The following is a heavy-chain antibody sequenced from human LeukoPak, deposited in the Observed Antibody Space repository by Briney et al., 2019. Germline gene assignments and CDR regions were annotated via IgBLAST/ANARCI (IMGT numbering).Heavy chain of an antibody. CDR1: SYSINSGYY. CDR3: AREGDYYDSSGYID. CDR2: IYRSGST. J-gene: IGHJ4*02. D-gene: IGHD3-22*01. V-gene: IGHV4-38-2*02. Sequence: PSETLSLTCTVSSYSINSGYYWGWIRQPPGKGLEWIGNIYRSGSTYYNPSLESRVTISIDMSKNQFSLKLSSVTAADTAVYYCAREGDYYDSSGYIDWGQGTLVTVSS.